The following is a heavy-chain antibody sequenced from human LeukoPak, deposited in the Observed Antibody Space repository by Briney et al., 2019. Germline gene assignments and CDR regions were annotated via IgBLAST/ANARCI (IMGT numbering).Heavy chain of an antibody. CDR3: ARRDDFWSGPTEVDI. CDR1: GGSISSYY. J-gene: IGHJ3*02. D-gene: IGHD3-3*01. Sequence: SETLSLTCTVSGGSISSYYWSWIRQPPGKGLEWIGYIYYSGSTNYNPSLKSRVTISVDTSKNQFSLKLSSVTAADTAVYYCARRDDFWSGPTEVDIWGQGTMVTVSS. CDR2: IYYSGST. V-gene: IGHV4-59*08.